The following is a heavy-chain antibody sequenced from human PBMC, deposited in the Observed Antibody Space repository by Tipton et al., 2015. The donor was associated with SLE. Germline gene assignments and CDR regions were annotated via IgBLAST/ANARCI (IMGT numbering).Heavy chain of an antibody. CDR1: GGSISNSSYY. J-gene: IGHJ6*02. D-gene: IGHD6-19*01. CDR2: IYYSGRT. V-gene: IGHV4-39*01. Sequence: TLSLTCTVSGGSISNSSYYWAWIRQPPGKGLEWIGSIYYSGRTHYNPSLKSRVTFSVDTSKNQFSLKLTSVTAADTAVYYCAAEAGVAVAGDYYYYGLGFWGQGTTVTVSS. CDR3: AAEAGVAVAGDYYYYGLGF.